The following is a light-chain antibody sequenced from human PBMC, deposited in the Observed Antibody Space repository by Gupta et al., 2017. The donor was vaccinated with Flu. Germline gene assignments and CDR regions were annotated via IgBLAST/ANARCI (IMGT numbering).Light chain of an antibody. CDR1: ENVKPW. CDR2: QAS. V-gene: IGKV1-5*03. J-gene: IGKJ3*01. Sequence: QSPQYPSSMSPSVGDRVVITCRASENVKPWLAWFHQKSGQAPRLLISQASILEDGVPSRFSGGGSGTEFTLTIAGLQPSDVGTYYCQQYNNDRTFGPGTKV. CDR3: QQYNNDRT.